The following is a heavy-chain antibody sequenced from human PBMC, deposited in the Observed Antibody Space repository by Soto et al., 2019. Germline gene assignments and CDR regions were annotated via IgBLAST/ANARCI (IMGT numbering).Heavy chain of an antibody. J-gene: IGHJ4*02. CDR1: GYTFTTYG. D-gene: IGHD5-18*01. Sequence: QVQLVQSGADVKKPGASVQVSCKASGYTFTTYGISWVRQAPGQGLEWMGWINTYTGDTNYAQKIQGRVTLTTDTSTSTAYMELKSLRSDDTAVYYCARDGNSYGFLDYLGQGTLVTVSS. CDR2: INTYTGDT. V-gene: IGHV1-18*01. CDR3: ARDGNSYGFLDY.